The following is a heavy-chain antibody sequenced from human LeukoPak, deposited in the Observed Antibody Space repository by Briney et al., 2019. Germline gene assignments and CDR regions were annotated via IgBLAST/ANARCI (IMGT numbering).Heavy chain of an antibody. CDR3: ARDKDWAFDY. J-gene: IGHJ4*02. V-gene: IGHV3-23*01. Sequence: GGSLRLSCAASGFTFSSYAMSWVRQAPGKGLEWVSAISGSGGSTYYADSVKGRFTISRDDAKNSLFLQMNSLRAEDTAVYYCARDKDWAFDYWGQGTLVTVSS. D-gene: IGHD3/OR15-3a*01. CDR1: GFTFSSYA. CDR2: ISGSGGST.